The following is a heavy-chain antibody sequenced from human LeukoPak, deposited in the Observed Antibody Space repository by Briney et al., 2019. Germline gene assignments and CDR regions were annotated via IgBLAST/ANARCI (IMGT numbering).Heavy chain of an antibody. Sequence: ASVKVSCKASGYTFTSYDINWVRQATGQGLEWMGWINAGNGNTKYSQKFQGRVTITRDTSASTAYMELSSLRSEDTAVYYCARGYDILTGYYYYYYGMDVWGQGTTVTVSS. CDR1: GYTFTSYD. J-gene: IGHJ6*02. V-gene: IGHV1-3*01. CDR3: ARGYDILTGYYYYYYGMDV. D-gene: IGHD3-9*01. CDR2: INAGNGNT.